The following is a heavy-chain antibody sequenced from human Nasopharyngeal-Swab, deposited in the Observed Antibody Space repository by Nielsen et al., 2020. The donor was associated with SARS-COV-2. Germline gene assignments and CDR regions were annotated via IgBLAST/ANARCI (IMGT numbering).Heavy chain of an antibody. CDR2: INRDGTYT. V-gene: IGHV3-74*01. CDR3: ARAPDCGGGSCNSYHYYGMDV. D-gene: IGHD2-15*01. CDR1: GFTFSSYW. Sequence: ETLSLTCAASGFTFSSYWMHWVRQPPGKGLVWVSRINRDGTYTTYADSVEGRFTISRDNAKNTLFLQMYSLRAEDTAVYYCARAPDCGGGSCNSYHYYGMDVWGQGTTVTVSS. J-gene: IGHJ6*02.